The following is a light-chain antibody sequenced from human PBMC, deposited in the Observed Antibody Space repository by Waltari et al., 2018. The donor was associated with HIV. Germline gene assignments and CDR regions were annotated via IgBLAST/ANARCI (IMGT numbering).Light chain of an antibody. CDR3: QQLNSYLFT. J-gene: IGKJ5*01. Sequence: DIQLTQSPSFLSAPVGDRVTITCRAIQGISSYLAWYQQQPGKAPKLLIYTASTLQSGVPSRFSGSGSGTEFTLTISSLQPEDFATYYCQQLNSYLFTFGQGTRLEIK. CDR2: TAS. CDR1: QGISSY. V-gene: IGKV1-9*01.